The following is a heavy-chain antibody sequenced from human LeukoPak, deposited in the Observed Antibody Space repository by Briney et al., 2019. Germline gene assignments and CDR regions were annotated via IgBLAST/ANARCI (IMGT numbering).Heavy chain of an antibody. V-gene: IGHV1-69*13. Sequence: GASVKVSCKASGGTFSSHAISWVRQAPGQGLEWMGGIIPIFGTANYAQKFQGRVTITADESTSTAYMELSSLRSEDTAVYYCARVPIVGATTEDAFDIWGQGTMVTVSS. J-gene: IGHJ3*02. CDR3: ARVPIVGATTEDAFDI. D-gene: IGHD1-26*01. CDR1: GGTFSSHA. CDR2: IIPIFGTA.